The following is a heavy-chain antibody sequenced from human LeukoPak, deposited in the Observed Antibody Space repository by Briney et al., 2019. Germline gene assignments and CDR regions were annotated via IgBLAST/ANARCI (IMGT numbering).Heavy chain of an antibody. CDR3: ARSNCNSCYLGVWYYFDY. D-gene: IGHD1/OR15-1a*01. V-gene: IGHV3-66*01. Sequence: PGGSLRLSCAASGFTVSSNYMSWVRQAPGKGLEWVSVIYSGGSTYYADSVKGRFTISRDNSKNTLYLQMNSLRAEDTAVYYCARSNCNSCYLGVWYYFDYWGQGTLVTVSS. J-gene: IGHJ4*02. CDR2: IYSGGST. CDR1: GFTVSSNY.